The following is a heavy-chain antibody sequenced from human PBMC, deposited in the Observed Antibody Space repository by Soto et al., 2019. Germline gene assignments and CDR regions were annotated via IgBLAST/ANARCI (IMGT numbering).Heavy chain of an antibody. J-gene: IGHJ6*03. CDR1: GGSISSYY. D-gene: IGHD3-3*01. CDR3: VRQKRSGFLEWGLYYYYMDV. CDR2: IYYSGST. V-gene: IGHV4-59*08. Sequence: QVQLQESGPGLVKPSETLSLTCTVSGGSISSYYWSWIRQPPGKGLEWIGYIYYSGSTNYNPSLKSRVTISVDTSKNQFSLKLSSVTAADTAVYYCVRQKRSGFLEWGLYYYYMDVWGKGTTVTVSS.